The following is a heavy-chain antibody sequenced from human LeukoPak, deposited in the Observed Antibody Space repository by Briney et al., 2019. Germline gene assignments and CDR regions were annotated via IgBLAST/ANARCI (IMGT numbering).Heavy chain of an antibody. CDR1: GGSISNYY. D-gene: IGHD3-22*01. Sequence: SETLSLTCTVSGGSISNYYWTWIRQPPGKGLEWIGYISYSGSTKDNPSLKSRVTISIDTSKNQFSLKLSSVTAADTAVYYCERVHYFDSSGYYSSTYYYYMDVWGKGTTVTVSS. CDR3: ERVHYFDSSGYYSSTYYYYMDV. J-gene: IGHJ6*03. CDR2: ISYSGST. V-gene: IGHV4-59*01.